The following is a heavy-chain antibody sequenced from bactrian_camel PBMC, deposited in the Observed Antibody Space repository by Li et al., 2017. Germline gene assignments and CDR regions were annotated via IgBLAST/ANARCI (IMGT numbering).Heavy chain of an antibody. D-gene: IGHD3*01. CDR1: VYTRGGHC. CDR3: TARFFLALGELPYCPREVLDYRN. Sequence: VQLVESGVGSAQAGGSLRLSCAASVYTRGGHCVGWFRQAPGKQREGVAAIGSGGSTTYVDSGKGRFTISKDSGKDTLYLQMNNLKPEDSGMYFCTARFFLALGELPYCPREVLDYRNWGQGTQVTVS. V-gene: IGHV3S55*01. J-gene: IGHJ4*01. CDR2: IGSGGST.